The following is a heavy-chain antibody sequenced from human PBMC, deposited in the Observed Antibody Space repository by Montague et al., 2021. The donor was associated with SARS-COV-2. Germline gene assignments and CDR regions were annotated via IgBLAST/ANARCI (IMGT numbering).Heavy chain of an antibody. D-gene: IGHD1-26*01. V-gene: IGHV3-23*01. CDR2: ISGRGDTT. CDR1: GFTYSDYA. CDR3: AKARGGTYYYFDY. J-gene: IGHJ4*02. Sequence: SPRLSCAASGFTYSDYATTWVRQTPGKGLEWVSTISGRGDTTYYADSVKGRFTISRANSRDTLYLEMNSLRADDAAVYYCAKARGGTYYYFDYWGQGTLVTVSS.